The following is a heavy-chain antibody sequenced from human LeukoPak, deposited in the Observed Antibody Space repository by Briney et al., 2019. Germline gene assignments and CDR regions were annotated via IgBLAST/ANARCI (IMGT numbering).Heavy chain of an antibody. J-gene: IGHJ4*02. CDR3: ARSLAYHDILTG. CDR2: IIPIFGTA. D-gene: IGHD3-9*01. V-gene: IGHV1-69*05. Sequence: SSVKVSCKASGGTFSSYAISWVRQAPGQGLEWMGGIIPIFGTANYAQKFQGRVTITTDESTSTAYMELSSLRSEDTAVYYCARSLAYHDILTGWGQGTLVTVSS. CDR1: GGTFSSYA.